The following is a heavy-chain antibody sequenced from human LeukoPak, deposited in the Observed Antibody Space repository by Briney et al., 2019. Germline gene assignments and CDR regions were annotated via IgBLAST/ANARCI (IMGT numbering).Heavy chain of an antibody. Sequence: ASVKVSCKASGYTFTGYYMHWVRQAPGRGLEWMGWINPNSGGTNYAQKFQGRVTMTRDTSISTAYMELSRLRSDDTAVYYCARVPSGYADRYFDYRGQGTLVTVSS. D-gene: IGHD5-12*01. J-gene: IGHJ4*02. CDR1: GYTFTGYY. CDR3: ARVPSGYADRYFDY. CDR2: INPNSGGT. V-gene: IGHV1-2*02.